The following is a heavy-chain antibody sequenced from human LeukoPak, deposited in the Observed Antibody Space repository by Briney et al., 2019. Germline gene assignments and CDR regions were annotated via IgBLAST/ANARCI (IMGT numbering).Heavy chain of an antibody. CDR3: ARDVRIGDAFDI. V-gene: IGHV1-18*01. J-gene: IGHJ3*02. CDR2: ISAYNGNT. D-gene: IGHD2-15*01. CDR1: GYTFTSYG. Sequence: ASVKVPCKASGYTFTSYGIGWVRQAPGQGLEWMGWISAYNGNTNYAQKLQGRVTMTTDTSTSTAYMELRSLRSDDTAVYYCARDVRIGDAFDIWGQGTMVTVSS.